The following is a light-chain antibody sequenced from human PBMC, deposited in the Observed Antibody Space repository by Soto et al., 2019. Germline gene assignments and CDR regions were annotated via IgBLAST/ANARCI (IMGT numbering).Light chain of an antibody. V-gene: IGKV1-5*03. J-gene: IGKJ1*01. CDR3: QHYNSYSEA. Sequence: DIQMAQSPSTLSGSVGDRVTNTCRASQTISSGLAWYQQKPGKAPKLLIYKASTLKSGVPSRFSGSGSGTEFTLTISSLQPDDFATYYCQHYNSYSEAFGQGTKVDIK. CDR2: KAS. CDR1: QTISSG.